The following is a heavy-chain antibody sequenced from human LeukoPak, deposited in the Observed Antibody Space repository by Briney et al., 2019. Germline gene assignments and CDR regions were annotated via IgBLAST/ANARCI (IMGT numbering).Heavy chain of an antibody. V-gene: IGHV1-18*01. D-gene: IGHD3-3*01. CDR3: ARNITIFGVVSYYYGMDV. CDR1: GYTFTSYG. J-gene: IGHJ6*02. CDR2: ISAYNGNT. Sequence: EASVKVSCKASGYTFTSYGISWVRQAPGQGLEWMGWISAYNGNTNYAQKLQGRVTMTTDTSTSTAYMELRSLRSDDTAVYYCARNITIFGVVSYYYGMDVWGQGTTVTVSS.